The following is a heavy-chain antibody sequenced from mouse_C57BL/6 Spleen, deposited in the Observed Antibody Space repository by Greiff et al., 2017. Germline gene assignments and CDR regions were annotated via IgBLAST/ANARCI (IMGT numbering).Heavy chain of an antibody. Sequence: QVQLKQPGAELVKPGASVKLSCKASGYTFTSYWMHWVKQRPGQGLEWIGMIHPNSGSTNYNEKFKSKATLTVDKSSSTAYMQLSSLTSEDSAVYYCAGGGYDGYSYCFDYWGQGTTLTVSS. CDR1: GYTFTSYW. CDR3: AGGGYDGYSYCFDY. D-gene: IGHD2-3*01. J-gene: IGHJ2*01. CDR2: IHPNSGST. V-gene: IGHV1-64*01.